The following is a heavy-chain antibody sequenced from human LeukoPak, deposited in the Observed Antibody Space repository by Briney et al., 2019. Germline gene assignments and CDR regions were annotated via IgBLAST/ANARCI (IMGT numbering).Heavy chain of an antibody. D-gene: IGHD6-19*01. CDR1: GFTVSSNY. CDR3: ARGRSSGWNRIFDY. CDR2: IYSGGST. J-gene: IGHJ4*02. V-gene: IGHV3-66*01. Sequence: RAGGSLRLSCAASGFTVSSNYMSWVRLAPGKGLEWVSVIYSGGSTYYADSVKGRFTISRDNSKNTLYLQMNSLRAEDTAVYYCARGRSSGWNRIFDYWGQGTLVTVSS.